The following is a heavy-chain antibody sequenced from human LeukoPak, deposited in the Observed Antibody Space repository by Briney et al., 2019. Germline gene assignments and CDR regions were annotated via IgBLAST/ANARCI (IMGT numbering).Heavy chain of an antibody. CDR2: INPNNGGT. CDR1: GGTFSSYA. CDR3: AKDLPIPAAVKDFMDV. V-gene: IGHV1-2*02. Sequence: EASVKVSCKASGGTFSSYAISWVRQAPGQGLEWMGWINPNNGGTNYAQKFQGRVTMTRDTSISTAYMELSRLRSDDTAVYYCAKDLPIPAAVKDFMDVWGKGTTVTVSS. D-gene: IGHD6-13*01. J-gene: IGHJ6*03.